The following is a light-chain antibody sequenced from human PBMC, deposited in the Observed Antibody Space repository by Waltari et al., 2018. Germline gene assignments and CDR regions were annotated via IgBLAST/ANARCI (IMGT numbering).Light chain of an antibody. CDR1: QSVISNY. V-gene: IGKV3D-20*01. CDR2: DAS. CDR3: QQYGSSLLT. J-gene: IGKJ4*01. Sequence: EIVLTQSPATLSLSPGERAALSCGASQSVISNYLAWYQQKPGLAPTLLIYDASRRATGIPDRFSGSGSGTDFTLTISRLEPEDFAVYYCQQYGSSLLTFGGGTKVEIK.